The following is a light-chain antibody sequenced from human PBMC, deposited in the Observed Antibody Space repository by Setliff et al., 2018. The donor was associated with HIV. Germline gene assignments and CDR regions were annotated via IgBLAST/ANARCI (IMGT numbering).Light chain of an antibody. Sequence: LTQPRSVSGSPGQSVTISCTGASSDVGAYNYVSWYQQNPGKAPKLMIYDVNKRPSGVPDRFSGSKSGNTASLTISGLQAEDVADYYCCSYAGRYRYVFGTGTKVTVL. CDR2: DVN. CDR3: CSYAGRYRYV. J-gene: IGLJ1*01. V-gene: IGLV2-11*01. CDR1: SSDVGAYNY.